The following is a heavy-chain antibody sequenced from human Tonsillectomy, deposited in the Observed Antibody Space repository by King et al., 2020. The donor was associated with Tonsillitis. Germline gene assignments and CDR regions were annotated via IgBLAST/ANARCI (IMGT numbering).Heavy chain of an antibody. Sequence: VQLVESGGGLVQPGGSLRLSCAASGFTFSTYSMNWVRQAPGKGLEWVSSISYSSSYIDYSESLKGRFTVSRDNAKNSLYLQMKSLRAEDTAVYYCARGLGYGIAARPDGAFDIWGRGTMVTVSS. V-gene: IGHV3-21*01. CDR1: GFTFSTYS. CDR2: ISYSSSYI. D-gene: IGHD6-6*01. J-gene: IGHJ3*02. CDR3: ARGLGYGIAARPDGAFDI.